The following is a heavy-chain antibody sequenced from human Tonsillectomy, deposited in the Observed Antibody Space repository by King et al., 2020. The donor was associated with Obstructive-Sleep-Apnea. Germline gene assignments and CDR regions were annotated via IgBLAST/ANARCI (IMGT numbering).Heavy chain of an antibody. CDR3: ARVGEGYCSGGSCYSHFDI. CDR1: GYSISNGYY. V-gene: IGHV4-38-2*02. D-gene: IGHD2-15*01. Sequence: VQLQESGPGLVKPSETLSLTCTVSGYSISNGYYWGWIRQPPGKGLEWIGNIYHRGTTYYTPSLKSRLTISVDTSKNQFYLKLSSVTAADTALYFCARVGEGYCSGGSCYSHFDIWGQGTMVTVSS. J-gene: IGHJ3*02. CDR2: IYHRGTT.